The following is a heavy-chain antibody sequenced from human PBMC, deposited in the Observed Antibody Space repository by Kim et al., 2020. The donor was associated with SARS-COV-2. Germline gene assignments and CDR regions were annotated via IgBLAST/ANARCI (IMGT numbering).Heavy chain of an antibody. CDR2: IYYSGST. CDR3: ARELNGIGDYDGYFDY. CDR1: GGSISSYY. Sequence: SETLSLTCTVSGGSISSYYWSWSRQPPGKGLEWIGYIYYSGSTNYNPTLKSRVTISVDTSKNQFSLKLSSVSAADTAVYYCARELNGIGDYDGYFDYWGQGTLVTVSS. J-gene: IGHJ4*02. V-gene: IGHV4-59*01. D-gene: IGHD4-17*01.